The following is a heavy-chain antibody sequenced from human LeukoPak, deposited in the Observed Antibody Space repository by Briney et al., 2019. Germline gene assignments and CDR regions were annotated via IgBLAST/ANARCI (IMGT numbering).Heavy chain of an antibody. CDR3: ARVSTLEYSSSWYFDY. CDR2: IYYSGST. Sequence: SETLSLTCTVSGGSISSGGYYWSWIRQHPGKGLEWIGYIYYSGSTYYNPSLKSRVTISVDTSKNQLSLKLSSVTAADTAVYYCARVSTLEYSSSWYFDYWGQGTLVTVSS. D-gene: IGHD6-13*01. J-gene: IGHJ4*02. CDR1: GGSISSGGYY. V-gene: IGHV4-31*03.